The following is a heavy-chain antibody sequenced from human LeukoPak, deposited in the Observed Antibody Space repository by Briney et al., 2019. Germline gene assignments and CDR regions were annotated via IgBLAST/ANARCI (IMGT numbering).Heavy chain of an antibody. J-gene: IGHJ4*02. Sequence: GESLKISCKGSGYSFTSYWSGWVRQMPGKGLEWMGIIYPGDSDTRYSPSFQGQVTISADKSSSTAYLQWSSLKASDTAIYYCARGARDGYNSFDYWGQGTLVTVSS. V-gene: IGHV5-51*01. D-gene: IGHD5-24*01. CDR1: GYSFTSYW. CDR2: IYPGDSDT. CDR3: ARGARDGYNSFDY.